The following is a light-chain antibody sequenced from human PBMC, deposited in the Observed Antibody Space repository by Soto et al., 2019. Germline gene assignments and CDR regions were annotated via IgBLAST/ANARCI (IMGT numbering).Light chain of an antibody. CDR2: DVS. V-gene: IGLV2-11*01. CDR1: SSDVGGYNY. J-gene: IGLJ1*01. CDR3: CSYAGSYTFDV. Sequence: QSALTQPRSVSGSPGQSVTISCTGTSSDVGGYNYVSWHQQHPGKAPKLMIYDVSKRPSGVPDRFSGSKSGNTASLTISGFQAEDEADYYCCSYAGSYTFDVFGTGTKVTVL.